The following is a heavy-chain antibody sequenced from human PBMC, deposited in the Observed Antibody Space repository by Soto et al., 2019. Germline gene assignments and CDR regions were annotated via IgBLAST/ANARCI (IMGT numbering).Heavy chain of an antibody. CDR3: TRDGYSGHDYGD. Sequence: QVQLVQSGAEVKKPGSSVRVSCKASGGTFTNYTIGSVRQAPGQRLEWMGRTIPILNRAQYAQKFQGRVTITVDKSTSTAYMDLNSLRHEDTAIYFCTRDGYSGHDYGDWGKATLVTVYS. V-gene: IGHV1-69*08. D-gene: IGHD5-12*01. CDR2: TIPILNRA. CDR1: GGTFTNYT. J-gene: IGHJ4*02.